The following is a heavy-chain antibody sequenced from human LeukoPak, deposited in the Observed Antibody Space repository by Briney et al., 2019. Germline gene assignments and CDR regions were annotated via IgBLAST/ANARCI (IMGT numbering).Heavy chain of an antibody. J-gene: IGHJ4*02. D-gene: IGHD3-16*02. Sequence: SETLSLTCTVSGGSISSYYWSWIRQPPRKGLEWIGYISYSGNTNYNPSFKSRVTISVDTSNNQFSLKLSSVTAADTAVYYCARYVWGSYPTFEDYWGQGTLVTVSS. CDR3: ARYVWGSYPTFEDY. V-gene: IGHV4-59*01. CDR2: ISYSGNT. CDR1: GGSISSYY.